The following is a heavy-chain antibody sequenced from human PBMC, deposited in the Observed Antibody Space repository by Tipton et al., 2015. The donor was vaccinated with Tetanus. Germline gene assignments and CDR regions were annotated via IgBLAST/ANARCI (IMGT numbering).Heavy chain of an antibody. V-gene: IGHV3-23*01. J-gene: IGHJ4*02. CDR3: AISDVAVADTN. CDR2: ISAGGGST. D-gene: IGHD6-19*01. CDR1: GFIFGTYA. Sequence: SLRLFCAGFGFIFGTYAMSWVRQAPGKGLEWVSGISAGGGSTYYADSVEGRFTISRDNSKNTLYLQMNSLRAEDTAIYYCAISDVAVADTNWGQGTLVTVSS.